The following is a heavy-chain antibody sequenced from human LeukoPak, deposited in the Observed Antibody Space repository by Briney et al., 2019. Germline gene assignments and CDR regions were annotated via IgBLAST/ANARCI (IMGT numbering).Heavy chain of an antibody. V-gene: IGHV1-69*05. J-gene: IGHJ4*02. D-gene: IGHD3-3*01. CDR2: IIPIFGTA. CDR3: ARVVYYDFWSGYPDY. Sequence: ASVKVSCKAPGGTFSSYAISWVRQAPGQGLEWMGGIIPIFGTANYAQKFQGRVTITTDESTSTAYMELSSLRSEDTAVYYCARVVYYDFWSGYPDYWGQGTLVTVSS. CDR1: GGTFSSYA.